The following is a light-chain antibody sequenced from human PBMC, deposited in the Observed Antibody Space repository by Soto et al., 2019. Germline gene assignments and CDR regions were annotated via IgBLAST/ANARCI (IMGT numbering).Light chain of an antibody. CDR1: QSITTF. V-gene: IGKV1-5*01. J-gene: IGKJ4*01. CDR3: QQYNSYSALT. CDR2: DAS. Sequence: DIQMTQSPSTLSASIGDRVTITCRASQSITTFLAWYQQKPGKAPQILIYDASKLEPGVPSRLSGGGSGTEFTLTISSLQPDDFATYYCQQYNSYSALTFGGGTKVDIK.